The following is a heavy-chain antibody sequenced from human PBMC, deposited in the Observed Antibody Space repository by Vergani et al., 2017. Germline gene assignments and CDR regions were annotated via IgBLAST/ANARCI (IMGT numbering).Heavy chain of an antibody. CDR2: ISGRSSYV. J-gene: IGHJ4*02. CDR3: VREETFYDSVSDYLAGYFDH. V-gene: IGHV3-21*06. Sequence: EVEVVASGGGLVQPGGSLRLSCETSGFIFSDYNLNWVRQAPGSGLEWVASISGRSSYVNYAVSVKGRFTISRDNAKNSLFLQMNSLRAEDTAVYYCVREETFYDSVSDYLAGYFDHWGQGALVTVSS. CDR1: GFIFSDYN. D-gene: IGHD3-3*01.